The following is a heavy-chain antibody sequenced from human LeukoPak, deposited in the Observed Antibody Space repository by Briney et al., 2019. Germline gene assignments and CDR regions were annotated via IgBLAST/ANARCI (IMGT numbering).Heavy chain of an antibody. CDR3: ARLLGAYDFWSGYYPNNWFDP. D-gene: IGHD3-3*01. CDR1: GYTFTSYG. Sequence: ASVKVSCKASGYTFTSYGIRWVRQAPGQGLAWMGWISAYNGNTNYAQKLQGRVTMTTDTSTSTAYMELRSLRSDDTAVYYCARLLGAYDFWSGYYPNNWFDPWGQGTLVTVSS. CDR2: ISAYNGNT. V-gene: IGHV1-18*01. J-gene: IGHJ5*02.